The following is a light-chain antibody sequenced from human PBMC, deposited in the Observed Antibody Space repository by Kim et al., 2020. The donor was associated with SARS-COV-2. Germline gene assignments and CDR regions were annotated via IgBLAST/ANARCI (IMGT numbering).Light chain of an antibody. CDR3: ASWDDSLDGWV. CDR1: SSNIGSNT. CDR2: RNN. Sequence: QSVLTQPPSTSGTPGQRVTISCSGSSSNIGSNTVNWYQQVPGTAPKLLTYRNNQRPSGVPDRFSGSKSGTSASLAISGLQSEDEADYYCASWDDSLDGWVFGGGTQLTVL. V-gene: IGLV1-44*01. J-gene: IGLJ3*02.